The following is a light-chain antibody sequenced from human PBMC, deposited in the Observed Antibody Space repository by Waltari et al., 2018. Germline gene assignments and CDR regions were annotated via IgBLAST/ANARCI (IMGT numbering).Light chain of an antibody. Sequence: QSALTQPASVSGTPGQSITISCSGTTSDVGSYDLVSWYQQHPGEAPKLLICEVFKRPPDTSSRFPGAKSGSTASLTISGLQPEDEADYYCCSYAGRGTYVFGSGTKVTVL. J-gene: IGLJ1*01. CDR3: CSYAGRGTYV. CDR2: EVF. CDR1: TSDVGSYDL. V-gene: IGLV2-23*02.